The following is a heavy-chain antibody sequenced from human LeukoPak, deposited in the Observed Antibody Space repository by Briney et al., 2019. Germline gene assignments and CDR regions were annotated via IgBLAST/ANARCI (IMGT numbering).Heavy chain of an antibody. J-gene: IGHJ4*02. CDR1: GYTFTRYY. D-gene: IGHD5-12*01. CDR3: ARAGSVWWLSS. CDR2: ISPSGGST. Sequence: AAVKVSCKASGYTFTRYYIHWVRQAPEQGLEWMGIISPSGGSTSYAQKFQGRVTMTRDTSTSTVYMELSSLRSEDTAVYFCARAGSVWWLSSWGQGTLVTVSS. V-gene: IGHV1-46*01.